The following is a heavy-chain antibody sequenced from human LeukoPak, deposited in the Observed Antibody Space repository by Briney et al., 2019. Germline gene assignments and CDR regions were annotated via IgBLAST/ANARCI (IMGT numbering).Heavy chain of an antibody. CDR2: INPSGGST. Sequence: ASVKVSCKASGYTFTSYDINWVRQATGQGLEWMGIINPSGGSTSYAQKFQGRVTMTRDTSTSTVYMELSSLRSEDTAVYYCARELITGDRREFDYWGQGTLVTVSS. J-gene: IGHJ4*02. CDR3: ARELITGDRREFDY. D-gene: IGHD7-27*01. CDR1: GYTFTSYD. V-gene: IGHV1-46*01.